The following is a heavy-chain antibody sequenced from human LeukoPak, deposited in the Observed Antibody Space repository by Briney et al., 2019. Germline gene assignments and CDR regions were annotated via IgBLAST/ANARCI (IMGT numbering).Heavy chain of an antibody. J-gene: IGHJ3*02. Sequence: GGSLRLSCAASGFTFSSHDMHWVRQAPGKGLEWVAIISYDGGKKDYADSVKGRFTISRDSSKNSLYLQMNSLRPEDTAVYYCARARYYDFWSGSSPGAFDIWGQGTMVTVSS. CDR1: GFTFSSHD. V-gene: IGHV3-30*03. CDR3: ARARYYDFWSGSSPGAFDI. D-gene: IGHD3-3*01. CDR2: ISYDGGKK.